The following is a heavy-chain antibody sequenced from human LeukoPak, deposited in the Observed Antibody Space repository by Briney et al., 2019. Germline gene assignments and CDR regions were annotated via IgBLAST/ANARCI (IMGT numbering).Heavy chain of an antibody. J-gene: IGHJ5*02. CDR2: IYYSGNT. CDR1: GGSISSYY. CDR3: ARDIKGYQLPHNWFDP. Sequence: SETLSLTCTVSGGSISSYYWGWIRQPPGKGLEWIGSIYYSGNTDYNPSLKSRVTISLDTSKNQFSLKLSSVTAADTAVYYCARDIKGYQLPHNWFDPWGQGTLVTVSS. V-gene: IGHV4-39*07. D-gene: IGHD2-2*01.